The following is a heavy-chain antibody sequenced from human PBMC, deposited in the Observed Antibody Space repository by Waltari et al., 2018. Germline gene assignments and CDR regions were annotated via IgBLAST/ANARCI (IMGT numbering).Heavy chain of an antibody. Sequence: QLQLQESGPGLVKPSETLSLPCSVSGDSITNNNYYWGWIRQPPGKGLEWIGSIYYSGGTYYNPSLQSRVTISVDTSKNQFSLKLSSVTAADTALYYCARTTTKIVVVRSVYYFDDWGQGTLVTVSS. CDR1: GDSITNNNYY. V-gene: IGHV4-39*01. D-gene: IGHD3-22*01. CDR3: ARTTTKIVVVRSVYYFDD. CDR2: IYYSGGT. J-gene: IGHJ4*02.